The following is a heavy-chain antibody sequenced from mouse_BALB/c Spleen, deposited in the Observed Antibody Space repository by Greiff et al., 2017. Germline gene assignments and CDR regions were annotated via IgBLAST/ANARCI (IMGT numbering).Heavy chain of an antibody. D-gene: IGHD3-1*01. V-gene: IGHV1-9*01. CDR1: GYTFSSYW. J-gene: IGHJ4*01. CDR2: ILPGSGST. Sequence: QVHVKQSGAELMKPGASVKISCKATGYTFSSYWIEWVKQRPGHGLEWIGEILPGSGSTNYNEKFKGKATFTADTSSNTAYMQLSSLTSEDSAVYYCARRSSSGYPYYYAMDYWGQGTSVTVSS. CDR3: ARRSSSGYPYYYAMDY.